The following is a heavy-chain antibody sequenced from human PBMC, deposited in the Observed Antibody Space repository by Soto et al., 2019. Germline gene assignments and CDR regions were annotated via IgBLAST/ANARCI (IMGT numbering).Heavy chain of an antibody. V-gene: IGHV1-8*01. CDR3: ARTAGDLDY. CDR1: GYTFTNYD. D-gene: IGHD4-17*01. J-gene: IGHJ4*02. Sequence: QVQLVQSGAEVKKPGASVKVSCKTSGYTFTNYDINWVRQATGQGLEWMGWTNPTRGYTGSAQKFQGRVTMTRDSSIRTAYMELHSLTAEDTAVYYCARTAGDLDYWGQGTLITVSS. CDR2: TNPTRGYT.